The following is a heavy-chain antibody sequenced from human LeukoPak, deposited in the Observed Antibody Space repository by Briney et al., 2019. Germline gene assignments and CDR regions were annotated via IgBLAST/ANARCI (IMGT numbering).Heavy chain of an antibody. CDR1: GGSISSSHW. J-gene: IGHJ5*02. CDR2: IYHSGST. D-gene: IGHD1-26*01. Sequence: SETLSLTCAVSGGSISSSHWWSWVRQPPGKGLEWIGEIYHSGSTNYNPSLKSRVTTSVDKSKNQFSLTLTSVTAADTAVYYCARDGTAAWFDPWGQGTLVTVSS. V-gene: IGHV4-4*02. CDR3: ARDGTAAWFDP.